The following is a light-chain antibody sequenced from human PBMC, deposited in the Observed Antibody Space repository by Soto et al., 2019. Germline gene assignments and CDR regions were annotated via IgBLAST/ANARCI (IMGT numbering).Light chain of an antibody. CDR1: SSDVGGYNY. J-gene: IGLJ1*01. CDR3: CSYAGSLYV. V-gene: IGLV2-14*01. CDR2: VVS. Sequence: QSVLTQPASVSGSPGQSIAISCTGTSSDVGGYNYVSWHQQHPGKAPKVLISVVSNRPSGVSNRFSGSKSGNTASLTISGLQAEDEADYYCCSYAGSLYVFGTGTKLTVL.